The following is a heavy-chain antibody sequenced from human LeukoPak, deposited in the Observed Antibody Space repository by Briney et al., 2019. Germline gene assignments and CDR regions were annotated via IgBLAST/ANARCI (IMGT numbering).Heavy chain of an antibody. V-gene: IGHV4-39*01. CDR2: IYYSGTT. J-gene: IGHJ6*03. CDR1: GGSISSSSYY. Sequence: SETLSLTCSVSGGSISSSSYYRNWIRQPPGKGLEWVGSIYYSGTTYYNSSLKSRVTISEDTSKNRFSLMLTSVTAADTAVYYCARQVSDYFYYYIDVWGEGTTVIVSS. CDR3: ARQVSDYFYYYIDV.